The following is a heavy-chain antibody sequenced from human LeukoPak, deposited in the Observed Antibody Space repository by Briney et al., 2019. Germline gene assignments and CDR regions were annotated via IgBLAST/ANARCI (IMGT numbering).Heavy chain of an antibody. CDR2: INSDGSST. Sequence: GGSLRLSCVASGFTFSSYWMHWVRQAPGKGLVWVSRINSDGSSTNYADSVKGRFTISRDNAKNSLYLQMNSLRAEDTALYYCAKEVNGGSFDYWGQGTLVTVSS. D-gene: IGHD3-10*01. V-gene: IGHV3-74*01. J-gene: IGHJ4*02. CDR3: AKEVNGGSFDY. CDR1: GFTFSSYW.